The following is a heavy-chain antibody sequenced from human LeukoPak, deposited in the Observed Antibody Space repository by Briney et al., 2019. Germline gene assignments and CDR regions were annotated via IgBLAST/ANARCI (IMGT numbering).Heavy chain of an antibody. D-gene: IGHD4/OR15-4a*01. CDR1: GFAFNDYV. Sequence: GGSLRLSCAASGFAFNDYVMNWVRQAPGKGLEWVAVIGHDGKSTQYADSVQGRFTISRDNSKNTLYLQMDSLRLEDTAIYYCVRYLTSRHFDYWGQGNLVTVSS. V-gene: IGHV3-33*01. CDR2: IGHDGKST. CDR3: VRYLTSRHFDY. J-gene: IGHJ4*02.